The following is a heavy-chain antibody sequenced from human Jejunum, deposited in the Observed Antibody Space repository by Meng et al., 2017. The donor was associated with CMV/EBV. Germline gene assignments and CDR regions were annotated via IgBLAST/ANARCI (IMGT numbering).Heavy chain of an antibody. CDR1: GFILSDSR. J-gene: IGHJ4*02. V-gene: IGHV3-73*01. CDR2: TRSKAYSRAT. D-gene: IGHD3-3*01. Sequence: SGFILSDSRLHWVRLAPGKGLEWVGRTRSKAYSRATEYAASVEGRFTISRDDSKDTAYLQMNSLKTDDTAVYYCATLGSGYPGARDYWGQGTLVTVSS. CDR3: ATLGSGYPGARDY.